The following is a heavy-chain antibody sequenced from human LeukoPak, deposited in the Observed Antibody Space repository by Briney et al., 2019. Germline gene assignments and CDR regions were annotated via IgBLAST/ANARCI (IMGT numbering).Heavy chain of an antibody. D-gene: IGHD6-13*01. CDR1: GDSISNYY. CDR2: IYTSGST. J-gene: IGHJ6*03. Sequence: SETLSLTCTVSGDSISNYYWTWIRQPAGKGLEWIGRIYTSGSTNYNPSLKSRVTISVDTSKNQFSLKLSSVTAADTAVYYCARRPIAGLTGYYYYYMDVWGKGTTVTVSS. CDR3: ARRPIAGLTGYYYYYMDV. V-gene: IGHV4-4*07.